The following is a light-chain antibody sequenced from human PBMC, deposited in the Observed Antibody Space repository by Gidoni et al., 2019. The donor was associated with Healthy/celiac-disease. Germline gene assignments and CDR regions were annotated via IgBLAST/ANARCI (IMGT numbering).Light chain of an antibody. CDR1: QSVSSSY. J-gene: IGKJ1*01. CDR2: GAS. Sequence: EVGLTQSPGTLYLSPGERATLSCRASQSVSSSYLAWYQQKPGQAPRLLIYGASSRATGIPDRVSGSGSWTAFTLTISRLEPEDFAVYYCQQYGSSPRTFGQGTKVEIK. CDR3: QQYGSSPRT. V-gene: IGKV3-20*01.